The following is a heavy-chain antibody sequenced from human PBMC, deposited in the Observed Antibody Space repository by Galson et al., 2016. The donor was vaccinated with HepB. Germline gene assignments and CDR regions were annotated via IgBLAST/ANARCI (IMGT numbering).Heavy chain of an antibody. V-gene: IGHV3-23*01. Sequence: SLRLSCAASGFSFSRRAMNWVRQAPGKGLEWVAGITGSGQTNYEDSVKGRFTISRDNSKSSVHLQMNRLRAEDTAVYYCAKDLSIWFGFDYWGLGTSVPVSS. CDR1: GFSFSRRA. J-gene: IGHJ4*02. D-gene: IGHD3-10*01. CDR3: AKDLSIWFGFDY. CDR2: ITGSGQT.